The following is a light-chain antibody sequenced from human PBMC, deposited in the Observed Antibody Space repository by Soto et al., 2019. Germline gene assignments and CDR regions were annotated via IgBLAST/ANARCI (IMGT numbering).Light chain of an antibody. CDR2: GAS. Sequence: EILITQSPVTLSVSPGARATLSCRASQTVTTDLAWYQQKPGQAPRLVIHGASSRATGIPDRFSGSGSGTDFTLTISRLEPEDFAVYYCQQYGSSPITFGQGTRLEIK. V-gene: IGKV3-20*01. CDR1: QTVTTD. J-gene: IGKJ5*01. CDR3: QQYGSSPIT.